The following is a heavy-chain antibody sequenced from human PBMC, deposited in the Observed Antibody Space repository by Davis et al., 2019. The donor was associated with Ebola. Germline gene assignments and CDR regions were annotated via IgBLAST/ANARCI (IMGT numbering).Heavy chain of an antibody. J-gene: IGHJ4*02. Sequence: MPGGSLRLSCAASGFTFSDYYMSWIRQPPGKGLEWIGSIYYSGSTYYNPSLKSRVTISVDTSKNQFSLKLSSVTAADTAVYYCARHTNYIWGSYDHWGQGTLVTVSS. CDR1: GFTFSDYY. CDR2: IYYSGST. CDR3: ARHTNYIWGSYDH. D-gene: IGHD3-16*01. V-gene: IGHV4-39*01.